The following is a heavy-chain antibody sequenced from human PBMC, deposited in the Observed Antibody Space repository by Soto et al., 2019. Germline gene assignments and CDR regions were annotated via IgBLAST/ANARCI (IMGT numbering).Heavy chain of an antibody. CDR1: GFSFSSYS. CDR3: ARAPPRGIAAPGTWGSGMDV. J-gene: IGHJ6*02. Sequence: GSLRLSCTASGFSFSSYSLHWVRQTPGKGLEWVAVISYDGSNKYYADSVKGRFTVSRDSPKNTLFLQMNSLKPEDTAVYYCARAPPRGIAAPGTWGSGMDVWGQGTTVTVSS. D-gene: IGHD6-13*01. CDR2: ISYDGSNK. V-gene: IGHV3-30-3*01.